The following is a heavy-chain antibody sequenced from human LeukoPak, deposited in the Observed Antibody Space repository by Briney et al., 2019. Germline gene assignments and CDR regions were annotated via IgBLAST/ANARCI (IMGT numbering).Heavy chain of an antibody. CDR1: GYTFTGYY. CDR3: ARESGSYYEGGFDY. J-gene: IGHJ4*02. D-gene: IGHD1-26*01. V-gene: IGHV1-2*02. CDR2: INPNSGGT. Sequence: GASVKVSCKASGYTFTGYYVHWVRQAPGQGLEWMGWINPNSGGTNYAQKFQGRVTMTRDTSISTAYMELSRLRSDDTAVYYCARESGSYYEGGFDYWGQGTLVTVSS.